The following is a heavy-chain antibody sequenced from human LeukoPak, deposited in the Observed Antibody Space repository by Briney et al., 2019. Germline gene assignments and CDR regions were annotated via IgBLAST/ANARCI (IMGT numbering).Heavy chain of an antibody. D-gene: IGHD3-22*01. CDR2: ISDSGGST. Sequence: GGSPRLSCAASGFTFSNHAMSWVRQAPGKGLEWVAVISDSGGSTYYADSVKGRFTISRDNSKNTLYLQMNSLRAEDTAVYYCARDTYYYDSYAFDIWGQGTMVTVSS. CDR3: ARDTYYYDSYAFDI. CDR1: GFTFSNHA. V-gene: IGHV3-23*01. J-gene: IGHJ3*02.